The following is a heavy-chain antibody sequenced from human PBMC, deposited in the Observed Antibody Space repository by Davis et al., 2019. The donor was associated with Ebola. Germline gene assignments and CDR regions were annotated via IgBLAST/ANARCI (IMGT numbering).Heavy chain of an antibody. CDR2: IKQDGSEK. CDR1: GFTFSSYW. V-gene: IGHV3-7*01. Sequence: PGGSLRLSCAASGFTFSSYWMSWVRQAPGKGLEWVANIKQDGSEKYYVDSVKGRFTISRDNAKNSLYLQMNSLRAEDTAVYYCARGLLVVVAATRRYYYYGMDVWGQGTTVTVSS. CDR3: ARGLLVVVAATRRYYYYGMDV. J-gene: IGHJ6*02. D-gene: IGHD2-15*01.